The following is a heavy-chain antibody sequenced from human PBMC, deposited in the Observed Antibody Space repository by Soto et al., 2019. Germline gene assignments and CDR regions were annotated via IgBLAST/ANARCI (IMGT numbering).Heavy chain of an antibody. J-gene: IGHJ3*02. CDR3: AREGPVTDGSGETDAFDI. V-gene: IGHV1-18*01. CDR1: GYIFLNYG. Sequence: QVQLVQSGAEVKKPGASVKVSCKASGYIFLNYGISWVRQAPGQGLEWMGLISAYNGNANYAQKLQGRVTMTTDTSTSKAYMELRSRRSDATAVYYGAREGPVTDGSGETDAFDIWGQGTMVTVSS. D-gene: IGHD3-10*01. CDR2: ISAYNGNA.